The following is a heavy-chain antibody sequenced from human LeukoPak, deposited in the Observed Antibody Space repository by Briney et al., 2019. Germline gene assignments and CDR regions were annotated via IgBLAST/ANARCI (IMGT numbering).Heavy chain of an antibody. D-gene: IGHD1-26*01. CDR2: IYYSGST. Sequence: SETLSLTCTVSGGSISSSSYYWGWIRQPPGKGLEWIGSIYYSGSTYYNPSLKSRVTISVDTSKNQFSLKLRSVTAADTAVYYCARQEWELGVYWGQGTLVTVSS. J-gene: IGHJ4*02. V-gene: IGHV4-39*01. CDR3: ARQEWELGVY. CDR1: GGSISSSSYY.